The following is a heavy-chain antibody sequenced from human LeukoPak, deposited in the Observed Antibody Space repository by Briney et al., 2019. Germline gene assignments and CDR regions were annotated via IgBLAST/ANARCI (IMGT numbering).Heavy chain of an antibody. J-gene: IGHJ3*02. CDR2: INHSGIT. CDR3: TRRSPTGLGDHDALDI. D-gene: IGHD3-16*01. Sequence: PAEPLSLTCGISCGSLSAYYWNWIRQPPGKGLEWIGEINHSGITDHNPSLKSRVTISLDTSKNQFSLKLSSVTAAETAVYYCTRRSPTGLGDHDALDIWGQGTMVTVSS. V-gene: IGHV4-34*01. CDR1: CGSLSAYY.